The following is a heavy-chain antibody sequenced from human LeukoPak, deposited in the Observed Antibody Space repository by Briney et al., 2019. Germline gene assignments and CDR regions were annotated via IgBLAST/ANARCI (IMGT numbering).Heavy chain of an antibody. Sequence: SGPTLVNPRQTLRLTCTFSGFSFSSGGVGVGWIRQPPGKTLEWLGVIYENDEKLYSSSLQNRLTITKDTSRNQVVLTMANMDPVDTATYYCAHRHRGVASDIWGQGTMVTVSS. CDR1: GFSFSSGGVG. CDR2: IYENDEK. J-gene: IGHJ3*02. D-gene: IGHD2-15*01. V-gene: IGHV2-5*01. CDR3: AHRHRGVASDI.